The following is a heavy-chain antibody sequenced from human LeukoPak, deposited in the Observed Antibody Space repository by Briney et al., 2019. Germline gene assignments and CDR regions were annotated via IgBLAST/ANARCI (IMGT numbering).Heavy chain of an antibody. CDR3: ATGLAGIAAALM. D-gene: IGHD6-13*01. V-gene: IGHV1-46*01. J-gene: IGHJ4*02. Sequence: ASVKVSCKASGYTFTSYYMHWVRQAPGQGLEWMGIINPSGGSTSYAQKFQGRVTMTRDTPTSTVYMELSSLRSEDTAVYYCATGLAGIAAALMWGQGTLVTVSS. CDR2: INPSGGST. CDR1: GYTFTSYY.